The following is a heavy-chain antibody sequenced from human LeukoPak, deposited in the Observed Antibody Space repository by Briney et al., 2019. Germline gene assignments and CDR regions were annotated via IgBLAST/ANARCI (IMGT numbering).Heavy chain of an antibody. CDR3: ARDSSSWYFDY. J-gene: IGHJ4*02. CDR1: GGTFSSYA. D-gene: IGHD6-13*01. Sequence: ASVNVSCKASGGTFSSYAISWVRQAPGQGLEWMGRIIPIFGTANYAQKFQGRVTITTDESTSTAYMELSSLRSEDTAVYYCARDSSSWYFDYWGQGTLVTVSS. CDR2: IIPIFGTA. V-gene: IGHV1-69*05.